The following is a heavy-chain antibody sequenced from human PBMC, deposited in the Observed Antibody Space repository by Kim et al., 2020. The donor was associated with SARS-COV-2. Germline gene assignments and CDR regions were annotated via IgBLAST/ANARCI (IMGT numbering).Heavy chain of an antibody. CDR3: ARGYCSSTSCYRGEFDY. CDR2: INPSGGST. D-gene: IGHD2-2*01. J-gene: IGHJ4*02. V-gene: IGHV1-46*01. Sequence: ASVKVSCKASGYTFTSYYMHWVRQAPGQGLEWMGIINPSGGSTSYAQKFQGRVTMTRDTSTSTVYMELSSLRSEDTAVYYCARGYCSSTSCYRGEFDYWGQGTLVTVSS. CDR1: GYTFTSYY.